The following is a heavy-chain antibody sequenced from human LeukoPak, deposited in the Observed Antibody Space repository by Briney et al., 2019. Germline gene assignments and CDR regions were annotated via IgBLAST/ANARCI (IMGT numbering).Heavy chain of an antibody. D-gene: IGHD4-11*01. CDR3: ARRIRTTVTDDWFDP. CDR1: GYTFTSYG. Sequence: GASVKVSCKASGYTFTSYGISWVRQAPGQGLEWMGWISAYNGNTNYAQKLQGRVTMTTDTSTSTAYMELRSLRSDDTAVYYCARRIRTTVTDDWFDPWGQGTLVTVSS. J-gene: IGHJ5*02. CDR2: ISAYNGNT. V-gene: IGHV1-18*01.